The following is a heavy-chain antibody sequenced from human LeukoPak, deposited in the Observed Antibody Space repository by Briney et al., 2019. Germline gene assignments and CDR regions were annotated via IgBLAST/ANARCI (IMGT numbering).Heavy chain of an antibody. CDR3: ARHYYDTSGYYGRDYFDY. Sequence: GGSLRLPCAASGFTFSYYWMSWVRQAPGKGPEWVANIKQDGTEKYYVDSVKGRFTISRDNAKNSLYLQMNSLRAEDTAVYYCARHYYDTSGYYGRDYFDYWGQGTLVTVSS. V-gene: IGHV3-7*01. J-gene: IGHJ4*02. CDR1: GFTFSYYW. CDR2: IKQDGTEK. D-gene: IGHD3-22*01.